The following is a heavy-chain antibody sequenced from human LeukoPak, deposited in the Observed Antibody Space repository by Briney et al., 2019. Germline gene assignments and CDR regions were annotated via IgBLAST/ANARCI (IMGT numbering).Heavy chain of an antibody. Sequence: GGSLRLFCAASGFSFSDYYMSWIRQTPEEGLEWLSYISSSSDYKNYADSLKGRFTISRDNAKDSVYLQMNSLRAEDTAVYYCARQGLYDSSDFWTFQHWGQGTLVTVSS. D-gene: IGHD3/OR15-3a*01. CDR2: ISSSSDYK. V-gene: IGHV3-11*06. CDR1: GFSFSDYY. J-gene: IGHJ1*01. CDR3: ARQGLYDSSDFWTFQH.